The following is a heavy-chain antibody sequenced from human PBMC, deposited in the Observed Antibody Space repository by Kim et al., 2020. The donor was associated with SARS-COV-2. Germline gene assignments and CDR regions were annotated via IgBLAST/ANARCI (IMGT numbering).Heavy chain of an antibody. Sequence: ASVKVSCKASGYTFTGYYMHWVRQAPGQGLEWMGWINPNSGGTNYAQKFQGRVTMTRDTSISTAYMELSRLRSDDTAVYYCARGSRSGSYWSVWFDPWGQGTLVTVSS. CDR2: INPNSGGT. CDR3: ARGSRSGSYWSVWFDP. J-gene: IGHJ5*02. V-gene: IGHV1-2*02. CDR1: GYTFTGYY. D-gene: IGHD1-26*01.